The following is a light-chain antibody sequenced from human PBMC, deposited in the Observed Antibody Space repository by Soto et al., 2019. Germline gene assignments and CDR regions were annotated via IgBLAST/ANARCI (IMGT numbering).Light chain of an antibody. V-gene: IGLV2-14*03. CDR3: SSYTSTSSFYV. CDR1: NSDIGNYDF. J-gene: IGLJ1*01. CDR2: DVS. Sequence: QSALTQPASVSGSPGQSITISCTGANSDIGNYDFVSWYRQHPGEAPKVLIFDVSNRPSGISNRFSGSKSGNTASLTIYGLQAEDEADYFCSSYTSTSSFYVFGTGTKLPS.